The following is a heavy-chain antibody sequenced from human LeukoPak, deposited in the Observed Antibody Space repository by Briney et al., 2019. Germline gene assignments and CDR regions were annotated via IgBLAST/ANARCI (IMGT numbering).Heavy chain of an antibody. Sequence: PGGSLRLSCAASGFTFSSYDMNWVRQAPGKGLEWVSYISRSSSIIYYAGSVKGRFTISRDNAKNSLYLQMNSLRGEDTAVYYCARDRYDSSHHYHYWGQGTLVTVSA. CDR1: GFTFSSYD. D-gene: IGHD3-22*01. CDR2: ISRSSSII. V-gene: IGHV3-48*01. CDR3: ARDRYDSSHHYHY. J-gene: IGHJ4*02.